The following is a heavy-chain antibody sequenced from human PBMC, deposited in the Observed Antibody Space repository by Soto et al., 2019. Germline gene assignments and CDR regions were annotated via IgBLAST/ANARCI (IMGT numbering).Heavy chain of an antibody. Sequence: LSLTCTVSGGSISSSSYYWGWIRQPPGKGLEWIGSIYYSGSTYYNPSLKSRVTISVDTSKNQFSLKLSSVTAADTAVYYCATYNRGAFDYWGQGTLVTVSS. D-gene: IGHD1-20*01. CDR3: ATYNRGAFDY. CDR1: GGSISSSSYY. J-gene: IGHJ4*02. CDR2: IYYSGST. V-gene: IGHV4-39*01.